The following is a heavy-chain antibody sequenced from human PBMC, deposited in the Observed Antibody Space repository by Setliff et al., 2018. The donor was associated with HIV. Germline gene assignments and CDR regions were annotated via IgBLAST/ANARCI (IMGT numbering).Heavy chain of an antibody. Sequence: SETLSLTCAVSGYSISSGFYWGWIRQPPGKGLEWIGSISFSGTYLNPSLKSRVTISVDRSKDQFSLRLSSVTAADTAVYYCATYYYDSSGYQVDAFDIWGQGTMVTVSS. CDR3: ATYYYDSSGYQVDAFDI. J-gene: IGHJ3*02. V-gene: IGHV4-38-2*01. D-gene: IGHD3-22*01. CDR2: ISFSGT. CDR1: GYSISSGFY.